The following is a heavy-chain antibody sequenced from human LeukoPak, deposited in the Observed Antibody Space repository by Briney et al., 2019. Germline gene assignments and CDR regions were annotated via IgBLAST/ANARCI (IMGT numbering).Heavy chain of an antibody. CDR2: INPSGGST. D-gene: IGHD3-22*01. V-gene: IGHV1-46*01. Sequence: ASVKVSCKASGYTFTSYYMHWVRQAPGQGLEWMGIINPSGGSTSYAQKFQGRVTMTRDMSTSTVYMELSSLRSEDTAVYYCARGQIVYSFDRSGYFDYWGQGNLVTVSS. CDR1: GYTFTSYY. CDR3: ARGQIVYSFDRSGYFDY. J-gene: IGHJ4*02.